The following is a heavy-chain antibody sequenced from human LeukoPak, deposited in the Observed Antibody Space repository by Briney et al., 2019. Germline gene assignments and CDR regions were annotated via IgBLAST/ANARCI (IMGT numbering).Heavy chain of an antibody. CDR2: MNPNSGNT. CDR1: GYTFTSYD. D-gene: IGHD1-26*01. V-gene: IGHV1-8*01. Sequence: ASVKVSCKASGYTFTSYDINWVRQATGQGLEWMGWMNPNSGNTGYAQKFQGRVTMTRNTSISTAYMELSSLRSEDTVVYYCARVASGSYYAHYYYMDVWGKGTTVTVSS. J-gene: IGHJ6*03. CDR3: ARVASGSYYAHYYYMDV.